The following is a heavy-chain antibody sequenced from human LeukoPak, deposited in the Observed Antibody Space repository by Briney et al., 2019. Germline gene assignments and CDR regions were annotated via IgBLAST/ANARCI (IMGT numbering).Heavy chain of an antibody. J-gene: IGHJ1*01. CDR3: ARILSSSWYEYFHH. CDR2: MIPIFGTA. Sequence: SVKVSCKASGGTFSNYAISWVRQAPGQGLEWMGAMIPIFGTANYAQKFQGRVTITADESTSTAYMELSSLRSEDTAVYYCARILSSSWYEYFHHWGQGTLVTVSS. CDR1: GGTFSNYA. V-gene: IGHV1-69*13. D-gene: IGHD6-19*01.